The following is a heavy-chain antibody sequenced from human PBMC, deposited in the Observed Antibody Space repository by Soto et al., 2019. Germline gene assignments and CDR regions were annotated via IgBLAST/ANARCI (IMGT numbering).Heavy chain of an antibody. J-gene: IGHJ3*02. CDR2: ISAYNGNT. CDR3: ARDGTIFGVVIIRDAFDI. Sequence: ASVKVSCKASGYTFTSYGISWVRQAPGQGLEWMGWISAYNGNTNYAQKLQGRVTMTTDTSTSTAYMELRSLRSDDTAVYYCARDGTIFGVVIIRDAFDIWGQGTMVTVS. D-gene: IGHD3-3*01. CDR1: GYTFTSYG. V-gene: IGHV1-18*01.